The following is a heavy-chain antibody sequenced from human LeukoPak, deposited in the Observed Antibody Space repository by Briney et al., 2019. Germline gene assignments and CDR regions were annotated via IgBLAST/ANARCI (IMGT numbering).Heavy chain of an antibody. V-gene: IGHV4-34*01. CDR1: GGSFSGYY. D-gene: IGHD2-15*01. Sequence: SETLSLTCAVYGGSFSGYYWSWIRQPPGKGLEWIGEINHSGSTNYNPSLKSRVTISVDTSKNQFSLKLSSVTAADTAVYYCARGLYCSGGSCTYFDYWGQGTLVTVSS. CDR2: INHSGST. J-gene: IGHJ4*02. CDR3: ARGLYCSGGSCTYFDY.